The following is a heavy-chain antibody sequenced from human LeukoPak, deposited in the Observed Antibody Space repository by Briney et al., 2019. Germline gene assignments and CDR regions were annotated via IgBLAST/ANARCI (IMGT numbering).Heavy chain of an antibody. CDR2: IYYSGST. D-gene: IGHD3-10*01. CDR1: GASISTYY. J-gene: IGHJ4*02. Sequence: SETLSLTCTVSGASISTYYWSWIRQAPGKGLEWIGYIYYSGSTNNNPSLKSRVTISGDTSKNQFSLKLSSVTAADTAVYYCARGGFTTPFDYWGQGTLVTVSS. CDR3: ARGGFTTPFDY. V-gene: IGHV4-59*01.